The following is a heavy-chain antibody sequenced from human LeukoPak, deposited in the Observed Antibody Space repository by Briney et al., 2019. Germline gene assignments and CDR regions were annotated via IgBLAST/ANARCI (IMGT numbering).Heavy chain of an antibody. V-gene: IGHV3-23*01. J-gene: IGHJ4*02. CDR2: ISGSGGST. D-gene: IGHD6-13*01. CDR3: AKRRRQLGYFDY. CDR1: GFTFSSYA. Sequence: GGSLRLSCAASGFTFSSYAMSWVRQAPGKGLEWVSAISGSGGSTYYADSVKGQFTISRDNSKNTLYLQMNSLRAEDTAVYYCAKRRRQLGYFDYWGQGTLVTVSS.